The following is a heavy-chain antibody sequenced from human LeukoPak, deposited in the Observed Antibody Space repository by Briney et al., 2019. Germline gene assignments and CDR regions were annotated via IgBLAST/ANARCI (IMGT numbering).Heavy chain of an antibody. V-gene: IGHV3-21*01. CDR2: ISSSSSYI. CDR3: ARPTVGATKQSFDY. Sequence: KPGGSLRPSCAASGFTFSSYSMNWVRQAPGKGLEWVSSISSSSSYIYYADSVKGRFTISRDNAKNSLYLQMNSLRAEDTAVYYCARPTVGATKQSFDYWGQGTLVTVSS. CDR1: GFTFSSYS. J-gene: IGHJ4*02. D-gene: IGHD1-26*01.